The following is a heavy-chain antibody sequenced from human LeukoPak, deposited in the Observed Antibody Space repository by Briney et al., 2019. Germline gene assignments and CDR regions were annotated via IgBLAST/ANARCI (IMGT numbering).Heavy chain of an antibody. J-gene: IGHJ4*02. CDR2: MNPNSGNT. D-gene: IGHD3-9*01. CDR1: GYTFTSYD. V-gene: IGHV1-8*01. Sequence: ASVKVSCKASGYTFTSYDINWVRQAPGQGLEWMGWMNPNSGNTGYAQKFHGRVTMTRNTSISTAYMELSSLRSEDTAVYYCARGGLRYFDWLLYPFDYWGQGTLVTVSS. CDR3: ARGGLRYFDWLLYPFDY.